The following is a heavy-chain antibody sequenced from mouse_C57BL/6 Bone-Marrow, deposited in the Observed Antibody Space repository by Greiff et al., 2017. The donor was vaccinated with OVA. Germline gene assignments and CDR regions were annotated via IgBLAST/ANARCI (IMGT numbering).Heavy chain of an antibody. J-gene: IGHJ2*01. D-gene: IGHD3-2*02. V-gene: IGHV1-15*01. CDR3: TDSSGYDFDY. CDR1: GYTFTDYE. Sequence: LVESGAELVRPGASVTLSCKASGYTFTDYEMHWVKQTPVHGLEWIGAIDPETGGTAYNQKFKGKAILTADKSSSTAYMELRSLTSEDSAVYYCTDSSGYDFDYWGQGTTLTVSS. CDR2: IDPETGGT.